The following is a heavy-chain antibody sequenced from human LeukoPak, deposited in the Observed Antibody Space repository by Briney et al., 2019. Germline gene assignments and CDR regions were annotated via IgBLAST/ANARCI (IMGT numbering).Heavy chain of an antibody. CDR1: GYTFTGYY. D-gene: IGHD6-19*01. CDR2: INPNSGGT. V-gene: IGHV1-2*02. Sequence: ASVKVSCKASGYTFTGYYMHWVRQAPGQGLEWMGWINPNSGGTNYAQKFQGRVTMTRDTSISTAYMELSRLRSDDTAVYYCARVQWLXDAFDIWGQGTMVTVSS. CDR3: ARVQWLXDAFDI. J-gene: IGHJ3*02.